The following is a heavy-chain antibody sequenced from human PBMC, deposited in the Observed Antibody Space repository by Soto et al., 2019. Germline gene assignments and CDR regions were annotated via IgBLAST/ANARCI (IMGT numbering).Heavy chain of an antibody. CDR1: GFFIRSGNY. V-gene: IGHV4-38-2*02. CDR2: IFHGGNT. CDR3: ARARWYDAFDV. J-gene: IGHJ3*01. Sequence: KPXETLALTCSVSGFFIRSGNYWCWIRKPPGKGLEWIGSIFHGGNTYYNPSLKSRVTISVDMSKNQFSLKLNSVTAADTAVYYCARARWYDAFDVWGQGTVVTVSS. D-gene: IGHD2-15*01.